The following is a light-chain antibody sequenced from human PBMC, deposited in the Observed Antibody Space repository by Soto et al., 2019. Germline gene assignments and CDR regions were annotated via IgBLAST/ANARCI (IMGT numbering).Light chain of an antibody. CDR2: SDS. Sequence: QSVLSQPPSASGTPGQRVTISCSGTRSNVAGNAVNWYQQLPGTAPKLLIFSDSQWPSGVPDRFSASKYGTSASLAISGLQADDEALYHCAVWDDILNRPVFGGGTKLTVL. V-gene: IGLV1-44*01. CDR1: RSNVAGNA. CDR3: AVWDDILNRPV. J-gene: IGLJ2*01.